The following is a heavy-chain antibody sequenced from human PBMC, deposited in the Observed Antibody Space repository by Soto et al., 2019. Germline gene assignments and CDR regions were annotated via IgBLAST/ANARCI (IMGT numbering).Heavy chain of an antibody. CDR2: ASPLSATP. J-gene: IGHJ4*02. CDR3: ARGGTAEADF. V-gene: IGHV1-18*01. Sequence: QAQLVQSGAEVKEPGASVKVSCKASGYTFTGYGITWVRQAPGQGLEWMGWASPLSATPNYAPKFQGRVTMTTDTSTHMAYMELWSLRSDDTAVYYCARGGTAEADFWGQGTLVTVSS. D-gene: IGHD2-21*02. CDR1: GYTFTGYG.